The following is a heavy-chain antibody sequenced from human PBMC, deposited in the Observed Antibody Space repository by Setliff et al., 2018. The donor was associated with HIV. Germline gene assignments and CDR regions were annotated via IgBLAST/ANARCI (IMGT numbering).Heavy chain of an antibody. CDR3: ARRIDNSGTFPDKNWFDP. D-gene: IGHD3-10*01. V-gene: IGHV4-59*08. CDR1: GGSISSYY. J-gene: IGHJ5*02. Sequence: SETLSLTCSVSGGSISSYYWSWIRQPPGKGLEWIGDIYYSGMTNYNPSLQSRVTISIDTSKTQFSLKLSSVIAADTAMYYCARRIDNSGTFPDKNWFDPWGQGSPVTVSS. CDR2: IYYSGMT.